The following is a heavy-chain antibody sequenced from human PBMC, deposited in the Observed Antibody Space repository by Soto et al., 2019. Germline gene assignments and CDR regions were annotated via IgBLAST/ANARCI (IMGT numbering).Heavy chain of an antibody. D-gene: IGHD2-15*01. J-gene: IGHJ4*02. CDR3: ARLVVAASPLDY. CDR1: GYPFSSYG. CDR2: TSAFHGNS. V-gene: IGHV1-18*04. Sequence: QVHLVQSAAEAKKPGASVTVSCKASGYPFSSYGITWVRQDPGQGREWMGWTSAFHGNSTYSEKLQDRDTMTIDTSTNTAYMDLRSLRSDDTAVYYCARLVVAASPLDYWGLGTRVTVSS.